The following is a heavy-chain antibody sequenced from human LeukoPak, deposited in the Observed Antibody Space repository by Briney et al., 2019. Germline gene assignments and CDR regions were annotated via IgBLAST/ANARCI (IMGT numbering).Heavy chain of an antibody. D-gene: IGHD3-10*02. Sequence: GGSLRLSCAASGFTFDSYAMNWVRQAPGKGLEWVSFISGGGAKTRYADSVKGQFTTSRDNSKNTLYLQMNILRPEDTAIYYCAKCSASYDNDAFDVWGQGTMVSVSS. CDR2: ISGGGAKT. CDR3: AKCSASYDNDAFDV. CDR1: GFTFDSYA. J-gene: IGHJ3*01. V-gene: IGHV3-23*01.